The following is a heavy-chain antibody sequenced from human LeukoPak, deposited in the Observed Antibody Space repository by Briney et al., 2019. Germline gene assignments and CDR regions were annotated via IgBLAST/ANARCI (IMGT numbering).Heavy chain of an antibody. J-gene: IGHJ4*02. CDR2: SSSSGSTI. Sequence: GGSLRLSCAASGFTLSDYYMSWIRQAPGKGLEWVSHSSSSGSTIYYADSVKGRFAISRDNAKNSLYLQMDSLRAEDTAVYYCARGGTFVSDYWGQGTLVTVSS. D-gene: IGHD1-1*01. CDR1: GFTLSDYY. V-gene: IGHV3-11*04. CDR3: ARGGTFVSDY.